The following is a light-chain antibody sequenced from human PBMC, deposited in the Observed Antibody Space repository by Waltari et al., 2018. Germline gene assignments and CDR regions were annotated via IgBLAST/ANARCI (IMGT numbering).Light chain of an antibody. Sequence: SVLTHPTSLPRAPARMLTILRPATSPNIRAGWPARWYQHLPGKAPKLLIYGNSNRPSGVPDRISGSKSGTSASLAITGLQAEDEADYYCQSYDSSLGGSVFGGGTKLTVL. CDR3: QSYDSSLGGSV. CDR2: GNS. CDR1: SPNIRAGWP. V-gene: IGLV1-40*01. J-gene: IGLJ2*01.